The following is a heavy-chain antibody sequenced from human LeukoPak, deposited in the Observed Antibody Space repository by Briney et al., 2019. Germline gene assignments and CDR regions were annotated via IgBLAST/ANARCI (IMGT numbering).Heavy chain of an antibody. Sequence: PVASVKVSCKTSGYTFTGYFMHWVRQAPGQGLEWMGWINPNSGATTYAQKFQGRVTMTRDTSISTAYMELSRLRSDDTAVYYCARDYYNSSASYPGTTVDGYWGQGTLVTVSS. D-gene: IGHD3-22*01. J-gene: IGHJ4*02. CDR1: GYTFTGYF. V-gene: IGHV1-2*02. CDR2: INPNSGAT. CDR3: ARDYYNSSASYPGTTVDGY.